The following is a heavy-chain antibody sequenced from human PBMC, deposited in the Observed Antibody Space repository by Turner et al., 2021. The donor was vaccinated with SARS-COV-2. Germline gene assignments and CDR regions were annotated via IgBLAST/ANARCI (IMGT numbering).Heavy chain of an antibody. CDR1: GDAIRDTPYF. CDR2: TYYSGSA. Sequence: HVHLLESGPGLVRPSVTLSPTCSVTGDAIRDTPYFWSWIRQQPGKALEWVGYTYYSGSAKYKSSLKSRASISVDTSKNVISLNLRSVTAADTAVYYCARDASRSPPDYGGQGTLVIVSS. CDR3: ARDASRSPPDY. J-gene: IGHJ4*02. V-gene: IGHV4-31*03.